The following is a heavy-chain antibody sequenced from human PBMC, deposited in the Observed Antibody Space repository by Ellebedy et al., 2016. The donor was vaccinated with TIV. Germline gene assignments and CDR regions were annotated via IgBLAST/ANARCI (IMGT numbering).Heavy chain of an antibody. D-gene: IGHD6-19*01. V-gene: IGHV3-30-3*01. CDR1: GFTFSSYA. CDR3: ASRTIAVAGTFDP. Sequence: GGSLRLSCAASGFTFSSYAMHWVRQAPGKGLEWVAVISYDGSNKYYADSVKGRFTISRDNSKNTLYLQMNSLRAEDTAVYYCASRTIAVAGTFDPWGQGTLVTVSS. J-gene: IGHJ5*02. CDR2: ISYDGSNK.